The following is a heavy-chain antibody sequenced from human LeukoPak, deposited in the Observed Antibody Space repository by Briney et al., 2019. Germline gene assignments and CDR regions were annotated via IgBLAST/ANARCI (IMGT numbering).Heavy chain of an antibody. Sequence: SGTLSLTCAFSGCSISSSNWWTWVRQPPGKGVEWVVEIYHAGNTNYNPSLKSRVTISVNKSKNHFSLKLTSVTAAATAVYYCPTEAYYDSSGTHFDYWGQGTLVTVYS. J-gene: IGHJ4*02. CDR2: IYHAGNT. CDR1: GCSISSSNW. V-gene: IGHV4-4*02. D-gene: IGHD3-22*01. CDR3: PTEAYYDSSGTHFDY.